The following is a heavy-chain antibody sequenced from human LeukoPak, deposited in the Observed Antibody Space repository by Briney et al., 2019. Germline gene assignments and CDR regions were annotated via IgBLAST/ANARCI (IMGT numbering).Heavy chain of an antibody. V-gene: IGHV4-59*01. CDR2: INYSGST. D-gene: IGHD6-13*01. CDR1: GGSISNYY. CDR3: ASAAAGGLKKLHH. Sequence: SETLSLTCTASGGSISNYYWSWIRQPPGRGLEWIGYINYSGSTNYNPSLKNRVTISVDTSKNQFSLKVRSVSAADSAVYYCASAAAGGLKKLHHWGQGTLVTVSS. J-gene: IGHJ1*01.